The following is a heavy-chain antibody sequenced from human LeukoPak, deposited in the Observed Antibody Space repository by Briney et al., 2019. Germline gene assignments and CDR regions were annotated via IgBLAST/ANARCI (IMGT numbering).Heavy chain of an antibody. CDR3: ARASSSSSWFDWFDP. CDR1: GFTFSDYY. CDR2: ISSSGSTI. Sequence: PGGSLRLSCAASGFTFSDYYMSWIRQAPGKGLGWVSYISSSGSTIYYADSVKGRFTISRDNAKNSLYLQMNSLRAEDTAVYYCARASSSSSWFDWFDPWGQGTLVTVSS. J-gene: IGHJ5*02. D-gene: IGHD2-2*01. V-gene: IGHV3-11*01.